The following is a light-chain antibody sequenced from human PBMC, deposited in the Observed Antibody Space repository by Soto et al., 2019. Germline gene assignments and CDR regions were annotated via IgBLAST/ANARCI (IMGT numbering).Light chain of an antibody. J-gene: IGKJ1*01. CDR3: QQSYSTPPWT. Sequence: DIQMTQSPSSLSASVGDRGTITCRASQSITTYLNLYQQKPGKAPKLLIYAASNLQSGVPSRFSGSGSGTDFTLTISSLQPEDFATYFCQQSYSTPPWTFGQGTKVDI. CDR1: QSITTY. CDR2: AAS. V-gene: IGKV1-39*01.